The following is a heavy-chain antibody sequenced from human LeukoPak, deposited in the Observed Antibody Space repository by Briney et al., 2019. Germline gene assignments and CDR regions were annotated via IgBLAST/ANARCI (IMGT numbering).Heavy chain of an antibody. CDR3: VRTYCSTTSCYRDTSDI. Sequence: PSETLSLTCTVSGGPISSSSYYWGWIRQPPGKGLEWIGRIYTSGSTKYNPSLKSRVTMSVDTSKNQFSLKLSSVTAADTAVYYCVRTYCSTTSCYRDTSDIWGQGTMVTVSS. V-gene: IGHV4-39*07. CDR1: GGPISSSSYY. D-gene: IGHD2-2*01. CDR2: IYTSGST. J-gene: IGHJ3*02.